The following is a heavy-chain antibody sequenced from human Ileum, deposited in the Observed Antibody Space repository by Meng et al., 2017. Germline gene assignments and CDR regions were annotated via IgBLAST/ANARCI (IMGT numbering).Heavy chain of an antibody. CDR3: ARVELTDTAMGRGWFDP. V-gene: IGHV1-69*06. CDR1: GGTFSSYA. D-gene: IGHD5-18*01. CDR2: IIPIFGTA. J-gene: IGHJ5*02. Sequence: VTVVQAGAEVKKPWSSVKVSCKASGGTFSSYAISWVRQAPGQGLEWMGGIIPIFGTANYAQKFQGRVTITADKSTSTAYMELSSLRSEDTAVYYCARVELTDTAMGRGWFDPWGQGTLVTVSS.